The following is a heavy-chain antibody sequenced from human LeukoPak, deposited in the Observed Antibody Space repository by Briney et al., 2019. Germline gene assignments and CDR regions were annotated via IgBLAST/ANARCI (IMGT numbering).Heavy chain of an antibody. V-gene: IGHV4-4*07. CDR3: ARVRYCSSTSCYNGMDV. J-gene: IGHJ6*02. D-gene: IGHD2-2*02. CDR2: IYTSGST. CDR1: GGSISSYY. Sequence: PLETLSLTCTVSGGSISSYYWSWIRQPAGKGLEWIGRIYTSGSTNYNPSLKSRVTMSVDTSKNQFSLKLSSVTAADTAVYYCARVRYCSSTSCYNGMDVWGQGTTVTVSS.